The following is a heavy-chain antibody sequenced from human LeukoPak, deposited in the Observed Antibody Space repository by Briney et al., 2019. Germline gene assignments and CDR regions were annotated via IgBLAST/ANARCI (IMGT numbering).Heavy chain of an antibody. CDR2: IYSGGST. Sequence: PGGSLRLSCAASGFTVSSNYMSWVRQAPGKGLEWVSVIYSGGSTYYADSVKGRFTISRDNSKNTLYLQMNSLRAEDTAVYYCARSGPWLVYGYFDHWGQGTLVTVSS. J-gene: IGHJ4*02. CDR1: GFTVSSNY. V-gene: IGHV3-53*01. D-gene: IGHD2-8*01. CDR3: ARSGPWLVYGYFDH.